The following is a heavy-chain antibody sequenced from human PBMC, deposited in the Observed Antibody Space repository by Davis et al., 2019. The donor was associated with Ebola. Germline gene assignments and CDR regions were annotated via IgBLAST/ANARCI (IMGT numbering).Heavy chain of an antibody. CDR3: VKGYYYDTNDFDMDV. V-gene: IGHV3-23*01. CDR1: GFTFSSYA. Sequence: GGSLRLSCAASGFTFSSYAMSWVRQAPGKGLEWVSAISGSGGSTYYADSVKGRFTVSRDNVKDTVYLQMNSLSVEDTALYYCVKGYYYDTNDFDMDVWGQGTTVTVSS. D-gene: IGHD3-22*01. J-gene: IGHJ6*02. CDR2: ISGSGGST.